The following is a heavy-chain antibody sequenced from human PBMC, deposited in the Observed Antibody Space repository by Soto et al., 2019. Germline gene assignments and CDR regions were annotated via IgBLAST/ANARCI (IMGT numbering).Heavy chain of an antibody. D-gene: IGHD3-22*01. CDR2: IKSKNDGGAT. Sequence: PGGSLRLSCAASGFTFNNAWMNWVRQTPGKGLEWVGRIKSKNDGGATDYAAPVKGRFSISRDDSKNTLYLQMNSLKAEDTALYYCTTLTMLLVHLDYWGQGALVTVSS. CDR3: TTLTMLLVHLDY. J-gene: IGHJ4*02. CDR1: GFTFNNAW. V-gene: IGHV3-15*07.